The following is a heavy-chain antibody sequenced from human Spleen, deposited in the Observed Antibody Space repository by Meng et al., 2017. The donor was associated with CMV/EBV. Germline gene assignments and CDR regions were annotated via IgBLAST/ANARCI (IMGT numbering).Heavy chain of an antibody. Sequence: VAGGSINSGGYYWTWIRQHPGKGLEWIGFIHDSGDTYYKPSLKSRVSISIDTSENQFSLKLRSVTAADTAIYYCARDASNRAGWFDHWGQGALVTVSS. D-gene: IGHD1-14*01. V-gene: IGHV4-31*02. J-gene: IGHJ5*02. CDR3: ARDASNRAGWFDH. CDR1: GGSINSGGYY. CDR2: IHDSGDT.